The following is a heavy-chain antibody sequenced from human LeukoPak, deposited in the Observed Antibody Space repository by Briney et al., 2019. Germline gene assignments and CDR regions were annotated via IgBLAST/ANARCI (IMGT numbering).Heavy chain of an antibody. D-gene: IGHD2-15*01. Sequence: GGSLRLSRAASGFTFNNVWLRGVRQAPGKGLEWVARIKTKTDRGTTEYAAPMKDRFTNPRDDTPNTLYLQMNSLNTEGTAVYYCTTGGGTSADWGHGTLVTVSS. J-gene: IGHJ4*01. CDR3: TTGGGTSAD. CDR1: GFTFNNVW. CDR2: IKTKTDRGTT. V-gene: IGHV3-15*01.